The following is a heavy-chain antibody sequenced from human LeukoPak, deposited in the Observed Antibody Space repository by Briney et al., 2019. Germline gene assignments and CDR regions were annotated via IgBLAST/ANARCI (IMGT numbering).Heavy chain of an antibody. J-gene: IGHJ4*02. Sequence: ASVKVSCKASGYTFTSYYMHWVRQAPGQGLEWMGIINPSGGSTSYAQKFQGRVTMTRDTSTSKVYMELSSLRSEDTAVYYCARAESPQWLVVLVFDYWGQGTLVTVSS. CDR2: INPSGGST. V-gene: IGHV1-46*01. CDR1: GYTFTSYY. D-gene: IGHD6-19*01. CDR3: ARAESPQWLVVLVFDY.